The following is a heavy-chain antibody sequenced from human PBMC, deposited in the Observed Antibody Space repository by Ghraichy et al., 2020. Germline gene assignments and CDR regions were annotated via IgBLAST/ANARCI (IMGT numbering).Heavy chain of an antibody. Sequence: GGSLTLSCAASGFTFSNYAMSWVRQAPGKGLEWVSGISGSGSSRYYADSVTGRFTISRDEYKNTLFLQMNSLRAEDTAVYYCAKEACMVRDCQQGYYYGMAVWSQGTTVTFSS. CDR3: AKEACMVRDCQQGYYYGMAV. CDR2: ISGSGSSR. CDR1: GFTFSNYA. V-gene: IGHV3-23*01. J-gene: IGHJ6*02. D-gene: IGHD3-10*01.